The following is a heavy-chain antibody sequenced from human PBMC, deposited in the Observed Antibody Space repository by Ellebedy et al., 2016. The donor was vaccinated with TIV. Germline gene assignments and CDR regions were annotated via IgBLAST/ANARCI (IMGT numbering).Heavy chain of an antibody. CDR3: ASGGGSGSYPGPFDY. Sequence: SVKVSCXASGYTFTSYGISWVRQAPGQGLEWMGGIIPIFGTANYAQKFQGRVTITADESTSTAYMELSSLRSEDTAVYYCASGGGSGSYPGPFDYWGQGTLVTVSS. J-gene: IGHJ4*02. D-gene: IGHD1-26*01. CDR2: IIPIFGTA. V-gene: IGHV1-69*13. CDR1: GYTFTSYG.